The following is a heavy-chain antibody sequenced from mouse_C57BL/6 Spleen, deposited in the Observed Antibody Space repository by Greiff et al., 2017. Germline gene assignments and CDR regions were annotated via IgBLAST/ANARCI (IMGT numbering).Heavy chain of an antibody. D-gene: IGHD2-3*01. V-gene: IGHV1-42*01. CDR1: GYSFTGYY. Sequence: EVQLQQSGPELVKPGASVKISCKASGYSFTGYYMNWVKQSPEKSLEWIGEINPSTGGTTYNQKFKAKATLTVDKSSSTAYMQLMSLTSEDSAVYDCAIYDGYYWFAYWGQGTLVTVAA. CDR3: AIYDGYYWFAY. CDR2: INPSTGGT. J-gene: IGHJ3*01.